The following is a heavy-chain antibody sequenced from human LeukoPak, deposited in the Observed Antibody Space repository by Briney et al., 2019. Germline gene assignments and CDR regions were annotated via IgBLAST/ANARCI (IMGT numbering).Heavy chain of an antibody. Sequence: PGGSLRLSCAASGFTFSDYNMNWVRQAPGKGLEWVSTISGNDGTTYYADSLKGRFTISRDNSRNTLFLQMNSLRAEDTAVYYCAGTSGPFGFWGQGTLVTVSS. J-gene: IGHJ4*02. CDR2: ISGNDGTT. CDR3: AGTSGPFGF. CDR1: GFTFSDYN. D-gene: IGHD1-26*01. V-gene: IGHV3-23*01.